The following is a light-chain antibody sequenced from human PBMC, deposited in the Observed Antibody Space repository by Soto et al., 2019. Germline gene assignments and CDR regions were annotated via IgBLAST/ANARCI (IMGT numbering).Light chain of an antibody. CDR3: QQRSNWAIT. CDR2: GAS. CDR1: QSVSSNY. Sequence: IVLGQFPGTLSLSPGEMATLSCTASQSVSSNYLAWYQQKPGQAPRLVVYGASTRPTGIPDRFSGSGSGTDFTLTISSLEPEDFAVYYCQQRSNWAITFGQGTRLEIK. J-gene: IGKJ5*01. V-gene: IGKV3D-20*02.